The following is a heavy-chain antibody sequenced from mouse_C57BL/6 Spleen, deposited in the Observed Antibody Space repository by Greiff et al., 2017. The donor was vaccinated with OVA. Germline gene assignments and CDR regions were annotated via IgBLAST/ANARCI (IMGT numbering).Heavy chain of an antibody. J-gene: IGHJ1*03. D-gene: IGHD4-1*01. V-gene: IGHV1-64*01. CDR2: IHPNSGST. CDR1: GYTFTSYW. Sequence: VQLQQPGAELVKPGASVKLSCKASGYTFTSYWMHWVKQRPGQGLEWIGMIHPNSGSTYYNEKFKSKATLTVDKSSSTAYMQLCSLTSEDSAVYYCARTANCDGEWYFDVWGTGTTVTVSS. CDR3: ARTANCDGEWYFDV.